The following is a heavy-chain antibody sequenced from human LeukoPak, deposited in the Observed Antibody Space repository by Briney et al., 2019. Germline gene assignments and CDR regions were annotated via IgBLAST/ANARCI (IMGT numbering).Heavy chain of an antibody. CDR1: GFTFSSYE. CDR2: ISSSGNTI. J-gene: IGHJ4*02. V-gene: IGHV3-48*03. Sequence: GGSLRLSCAASGFTFSSYEMNWVRQPPGRGLEGVSSISSSGNTIYYADSVKGRFTISRDNAKTSMFLHMDSLRPEDTALYYCARANSYDSNRYSPFDDWGQGTLVTVSS. CDR3: ARANSYDSNRYSPFDD. D-gene: IGHD3-22*01.